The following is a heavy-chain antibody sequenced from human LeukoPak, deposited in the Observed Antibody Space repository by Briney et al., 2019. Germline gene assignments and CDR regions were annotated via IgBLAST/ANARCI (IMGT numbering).Heavy chain of an antibody. D-gene: IGHD3-22*01. CDR1: GFTFSSYG. V-gene: IGHV3-30*02. CDR2: IRYDGSNK. CDR3: AKDPNYYDSSGYYSEFDY. Sequence: GGSLRLSCAASGFTFSSYGMHWVRQAPGKGLEWVAFIRYDGSNKYYAEPVKGRFTISRDNSKNSLYLQMNSLRAEDTAVYYCAKDPNYYDSSGYYSEFDYWGQGTLVTVSS. J-gene: IGHJ4*02.